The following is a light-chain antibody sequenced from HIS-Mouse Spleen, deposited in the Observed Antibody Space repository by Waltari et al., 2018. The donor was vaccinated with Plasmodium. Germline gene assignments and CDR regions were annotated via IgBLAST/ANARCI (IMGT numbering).Light chain of an antibody. V-gene: IGLV2-14*03. CDR3: SSYTSSSTLV. J-gene: IGLJ1*01. CDR1: SSDVGVYNY. CDR2: DVS. Sequence: QSALTQPASVSGSPGQSITISCTGTSSDVGVYNYVSWYQQHPAKAPKLMIYDVSNRPSGVSNRFSGSKSGNTASLTISGLQAEDEADYYCSSYTSSSTLVFGTGTKVTVL.